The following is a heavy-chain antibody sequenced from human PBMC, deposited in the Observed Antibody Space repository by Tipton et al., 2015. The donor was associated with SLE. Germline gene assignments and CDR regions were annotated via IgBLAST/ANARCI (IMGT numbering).Heavy chain of an antibody. Sequence: SLRLSCAASGFTFSSYWMSWVRQAPGKGLEWVANIKQDGSEKYYVDSVKGRFTISRDDAKNSLYLQMNSLRAEDTAVYYRAREAYSGSYFDYWGQGTLVTVSS. CDR2: IKQDGSEK. D-gene: IGHD1-26*01. CDR1: GFTFSSYW. CDR3: AREAYSGSYFDY. J-gene: IGHJ4*02. V-gene: IGHV3-7*01.